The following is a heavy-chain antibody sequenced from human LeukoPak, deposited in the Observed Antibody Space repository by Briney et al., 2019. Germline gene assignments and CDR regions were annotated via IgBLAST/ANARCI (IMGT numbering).Heavy chain of an antibody. CDR2: ISHTGST. D-gene: IGHD5-12*01. V-gene: IGHV4-38-2*02. CDR3: VREMGYSFKTFDI. CDR1: GYSISSGYS. J-gene: IGHJ3*02. Sequence: SETLSLTCTISGYSISSGYSWGWIRQSPGEGLEWIGSISHTGSTHYNPSLQSRITISVDTSKKQFSLKLSSVTAADTALYYCVREMGYSFKTFDIWGQGTMVTVSS.